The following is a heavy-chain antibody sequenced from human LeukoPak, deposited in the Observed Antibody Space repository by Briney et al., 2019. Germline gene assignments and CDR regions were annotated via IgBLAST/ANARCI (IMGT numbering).Heavy chain of an antibody. CDR3: ARGGFADY. J-gene: IGHJ4*02. CDR1: GGSFSGYY. D-gene: IGHD2-15*01. V-gene: IGHV4-34*01. Sequence: SETLSLTCAVYGGSFSGYYWSWIRQPPGKGLEWIGEINHSGSTNYNPSLKSRFTISVDTSKNQFSLKLSSVTAADTAVYYCARGGFADYWGQGTLVTVSS. CDR2: INHSGST.